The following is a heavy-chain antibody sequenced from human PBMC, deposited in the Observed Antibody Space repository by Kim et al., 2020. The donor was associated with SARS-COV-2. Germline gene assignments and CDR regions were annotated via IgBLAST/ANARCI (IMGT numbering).Heavy chain of an antibody. CDR1: GFTFSSHS. J-gene: IGHJ4*02. D-gene: IGHD2-2*01. V-gene: IGHV3-21*01. CDR3: ARDYISCSRDC. CDR2: ISGDSAVV. Sequence: GGSLRLSCEASGFTFSSHSMNWVRRAPGKGLEWVSVISGDSAVVSYGDSVKGRFTISRDNAKNSLFLQMNSLRAEDTGIYYCARDYISCSRDCWGQGTLV.